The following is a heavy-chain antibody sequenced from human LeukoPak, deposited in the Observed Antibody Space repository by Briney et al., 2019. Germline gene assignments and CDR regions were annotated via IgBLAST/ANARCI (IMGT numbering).Heavy chain of an antibody. V-gene: IGHV5-51*01. CDR3: ARRAVAGYYYYYGMDV. Sequence: GESLKISCKGSGYSFTSYWIGWVRQMPWKGLEWMGIIYPGDSDTRYSPSFQGQVTISADKSISTAYLQWSSLKASDTAMYYCARRAVAGYYYYYGMDVWGQGTTVTVSS. CDR1: GYSFTSYW. J-gene: IGHJ6*02. D-gene: IGHD6-19*01. CDR2: IYPGDSDT.